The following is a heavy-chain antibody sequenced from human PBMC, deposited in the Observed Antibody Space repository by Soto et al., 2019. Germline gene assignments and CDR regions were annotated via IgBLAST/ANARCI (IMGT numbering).Heavy chain of an antibody. CDR2: IIVNGRK. D-gene: IGHD3-9*01. V-gene: IGHV3-23*01. CDR3: GKATRTGRGAFDI. J-gene: IGHJ3*02. Sequence: GGSLRLSCAASGFICGSYDMNWVRQAPGKGLEWGSTIIVNGRKFYVEAAKRRFTITSDSSQNTVYLQMNSMTAGDTALYYCGKATRTGRGAFDICGRGTKVTVS. CDR1: GFICGSYD.